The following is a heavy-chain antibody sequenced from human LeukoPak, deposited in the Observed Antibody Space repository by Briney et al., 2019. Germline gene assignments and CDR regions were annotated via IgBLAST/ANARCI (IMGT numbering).Heavy chain of an antibody. V-gene: IGHV1-69*06. J-gene: IGHJ5*02. CDR3: ARALHCTNGVCLTSYNWFDP. D-gene: IGHD2-8*01. Sequence: SVKVSCKASGGTFSSYAISWVRQAPGQGLEWMGGIIPIFGTANYAQKFQGRVTITADKSTSTAYMELSSLRSEDTAVYYCARALHCTNGVCLTSYNWFDPWGQGTLVTVSS. CDR1: GGTFSSYA. CDR2: IIPIFGTA.